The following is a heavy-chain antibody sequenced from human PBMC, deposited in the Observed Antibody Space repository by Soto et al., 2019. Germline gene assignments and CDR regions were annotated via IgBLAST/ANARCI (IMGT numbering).Heavy chain of an antibody. Sequence: LSLTFTFSCGSISISSYYFFCILHPPGKGLEWIGSIYYSGSTYYNPSLKSRVTISVDTSKNQFSLKLSSVTAADTAVYYCARHLYGEYVDSFEYWGQGTMVTVSS. CDR2: IYYSGST. CDR1: CGSISISSYY. D-gene: IGHD4-17*01. J-gene: IGHJ4*02. V-gene: IGHV4-39*01. CDR3: ARHLYGEYVDSFEY.